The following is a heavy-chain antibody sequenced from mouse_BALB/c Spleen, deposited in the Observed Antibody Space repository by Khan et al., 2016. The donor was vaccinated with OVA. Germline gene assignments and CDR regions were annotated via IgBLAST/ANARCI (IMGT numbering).Heavy chain of an antibody. CDR3: ASGYGYGWYFDV. CDR1: GYTFTTAG. J-gene: IGHJ1*01. CDR2: INTHSGVP. Sequence: QIQLVQSGPELKKPGETVRISCKASGYTFTTAGMQWVQKMPGKGLKWIGWINTHSGVPKYAEDFKGRFAFSLETSASTAYLQITNLKNEDTATDVCASGYGYGWYFDVWGAGTTVTVSS. V-gene: IGHV9-4*02. D-gene: IGHD2-2*01.